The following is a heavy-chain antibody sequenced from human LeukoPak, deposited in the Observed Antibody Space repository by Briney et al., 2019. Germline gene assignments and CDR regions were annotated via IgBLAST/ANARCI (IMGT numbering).Heavy chain of an antibody. CDR3: TTGRPRDGMAV. CDR1: GFTFSNAW. CDR2: IKSKTDGGTT. V-gene: IGHV3-15*07. Sequence: AGGSLRLSCVASGFTFSNAWMSGGRLAPGKGREWVGRIKSKTDGGTTDYAAPVKGRYSISRDDSKNTLYLQMNSLKTEDTAVYYCTTGRPRDGMAVWGQGTTVTVSS. J-gene: IGHJ6*02.